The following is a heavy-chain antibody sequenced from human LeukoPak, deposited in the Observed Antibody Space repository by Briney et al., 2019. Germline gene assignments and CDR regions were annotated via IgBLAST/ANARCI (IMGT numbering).Heavy chain of an antibody. CDR1: GYTFTGYY. CDR2: INPNSGGT. Sequence: ASVKVSCKASGYTFTGYYMHWVRQAPGQGLEWMGWINPNSGGTNYAQKFQGRVTMTRDTSISTAYMELSRLRSDDTAVYYCARVRPGTTPFDPWGQGTLVTVSS. V-gene: IGHV1-2*02. CDR3: ARVRPGTTPFDP. J-gene: IGHJ5*02. D-gene: IGHD1-1*01.